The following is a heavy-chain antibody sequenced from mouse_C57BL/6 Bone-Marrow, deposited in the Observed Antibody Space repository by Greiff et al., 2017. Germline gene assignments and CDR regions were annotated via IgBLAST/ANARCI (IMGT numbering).Heavy chain of an antibody. V-gene: IGHV6-3*01. CDR1: GFTFSNYW. CDR3: TVGGNCVEGPSWFAY. CDR2: IRLQSDNYAT. J-gene: IGHJ3*01. D-gene: IGHD2-1*01. Sequence: EVQGVESGGGLVQPGGSMKLSCVASGFTFSNYWMNWVRQSPEKGREWVAQIRLQSDNYATHYAESVKGRFTISRDDSKSSVYLQMNNLRAEDTGIYYCTVGGNCVEGPSWFAYWGQGTLVTVSA.